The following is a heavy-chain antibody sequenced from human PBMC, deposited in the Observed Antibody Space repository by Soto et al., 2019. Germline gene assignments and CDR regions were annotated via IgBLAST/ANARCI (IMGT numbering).Heavy chain of an antibody. CDR2: IIPIFGTA. D-gene: IGHD5-12*01. J-gene: IGHJ4*02. V-gene: IGHV1-69*13. CDR1: GGTFSSYA. Sequence: GASVKVSCKASGGTFSSYAISWVRQAPGQGLEWMGGIIPIFGTANYAQKFQGRVTITADESTSTAYMELSSLRSEDTAMYYCARRGIVATIWFSFDYWGQGTLVTVSS. CDR3: ARRGIVATIWFSFDY.